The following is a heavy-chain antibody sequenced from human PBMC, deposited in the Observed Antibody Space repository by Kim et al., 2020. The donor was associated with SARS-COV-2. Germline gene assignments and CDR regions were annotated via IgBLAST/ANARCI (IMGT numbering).Heavy chain of an antibody. V-gene: IGHV3-53*01. J-gene: IGHJ4*02. CDR2: ST. CDR3: SRSTVGAYFDY. D-gene: IGHD1-26*01. Sequence: STYYPDSVKGRFTISRNIPKDTLYLQMNSLRADDTAVYYCSRSTVGAYFDYWGQGSLVSVSS.